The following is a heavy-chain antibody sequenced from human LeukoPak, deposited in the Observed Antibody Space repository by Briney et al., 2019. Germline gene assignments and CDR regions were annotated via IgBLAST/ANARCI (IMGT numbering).Heavy chain of an antibody. CDR2: ISSSSSTI. Sequence: GGSLRLSCAASGFTFSSYSMNWVRQAPGKGLEWVSYISSSSSTIFYADSVKGRFTISRDNAKNSLYLQMNSLRAEDTAVYYCARDGGRREDYWDQGALVTVSS. J-gene: IGHJ4*02. D-gene: IGHD2-15*01. CDR1: GFTFSSYS. V-gene: IGHV3-48*01. CDR3: ARDGGRREDY.